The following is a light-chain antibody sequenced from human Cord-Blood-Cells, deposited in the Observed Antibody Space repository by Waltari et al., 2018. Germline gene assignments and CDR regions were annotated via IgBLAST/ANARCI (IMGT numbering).Light chain of an antibody. J-gene: IGLJ2*01. CDR2: RDS. CDR3: QGWDSSTVV. CDR1: NIGSKN. Sequence: SYELTQPLSVSVALGQTARITCGGNNIGSKNVHWYQQKPGQAPVLVIYRDSNRPSGMPGRFAGSNWGNTATLTSGRDQAGDEADYYCQGWDSSTVVFGGGTKLTVL. V-gene: IGLV3-9*01.